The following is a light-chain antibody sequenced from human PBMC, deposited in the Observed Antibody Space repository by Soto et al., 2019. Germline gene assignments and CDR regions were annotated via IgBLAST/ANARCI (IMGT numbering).Light chain of an antibody. V-gene: IGKV1-5*01. CDR2: DAT. CDR3: QQYNSYTPWS. CDR1: HSVNWY. J-gene: IGKJ1*01. Sequence: DIQMTQSPSTLSAFVGDRVTITCRASHSVNWYLAWYQQKPGKAPKLLIYDATFLQSGVPSRFSGSGSGTEFTLTISGLRPDDFATYYCQQYNSYTPWSFGQGTKVEVK.